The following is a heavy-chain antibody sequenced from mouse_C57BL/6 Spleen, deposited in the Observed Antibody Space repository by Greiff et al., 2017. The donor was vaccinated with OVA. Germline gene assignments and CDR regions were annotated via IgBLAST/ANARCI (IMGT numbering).Heavy chain of an antibody. V-gene: IGHV1-22*01. CDR1: GYTFTDYN. D-gene: IGHD2-5*01. Sequence: EVKLLESGPELVKPGASVKMSCKASGYTFTDYNMHWVKQSHGKSLEWIGYINPNNGGTSYNQKFKGKATLTVNKSSSTAYMELRSLTSEDSAVYYCARWGSNPGIYYAMDYWGQGTSVTVSS. CDR3: ARWGSNPGIYYAMDY. J-gene: IGHJ4*01. CDR2: INPNNGGT.